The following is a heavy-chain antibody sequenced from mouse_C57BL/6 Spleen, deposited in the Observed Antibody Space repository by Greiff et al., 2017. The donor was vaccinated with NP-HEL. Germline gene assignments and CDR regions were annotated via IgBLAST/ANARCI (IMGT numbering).Heavy chain of an antibody. CDR1: GYTFTSYW. CDR3: ERGNLPGSMDY. Sequence: QVQLQQPGAELVKPGASVTLSCKASGYTFTSYWMHWVKQRPGQGLEWIGMIHPNSGSTNYNEKFKSKATLTVDKSSSTAYTQLSSLTSEDSADYYCERGNLPGSMDYWGQGTSVTVSS. J-gene: IGHJ4*01. V-gene: IGHV1-64*01. CDR2: IHPNSGST.